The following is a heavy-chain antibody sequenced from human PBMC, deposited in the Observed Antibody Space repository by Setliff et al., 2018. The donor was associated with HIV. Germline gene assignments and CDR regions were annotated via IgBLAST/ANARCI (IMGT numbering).Heavy chain of an antibody. CDR2: IFNSESN. CDR1: GGSISSGDYY. CDR3: ARAVITMDYPGGDAFDV. D-gene: IGHD3-10*01. J-gene: IGHJ3*01. V-gene: IGHV4-30-4*08. Sequence: SETLSLTCTVSGGSISSGDYYWTWIRQPPGEGLEWIGYIFNSESNFYNPSLRSRITISDDTSTNQFSLRLSSVTVADTAIYFCARAVITMDYPGGDAFDVWGQGTLVTVSS.